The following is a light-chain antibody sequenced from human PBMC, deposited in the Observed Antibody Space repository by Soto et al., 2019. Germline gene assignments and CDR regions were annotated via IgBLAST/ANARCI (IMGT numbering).Light chain of an antibody. J-gene: IGKJ5*01. CDR3: QQRNNWPPEIT. CDR2: DAS. Sequence: GLTQSPATLSLSTGERATLSCRAIQIISIYLAWYQQKPGQAPRPLIYDASNRATGIPARFSGSGSGTDFTLTISSLEPEDFAVYYCQQRNNWPPEITFGQGTRLEIK. CDR1: QIISIY. V-gene: IGKV3-11*01.